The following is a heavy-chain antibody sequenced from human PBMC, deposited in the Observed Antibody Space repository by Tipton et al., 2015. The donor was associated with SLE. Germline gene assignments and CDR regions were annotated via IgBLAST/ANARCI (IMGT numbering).Heavy chain of an antibody. J-gene: IGHJ3*02. V-gene: IGHV4-4*08. CDR3: AREAKSAFDI. CDR2: IYTSGST. Sequence: TLSLTCAVYGGSFSSYYWSWIRQPPGKGLEWIGYIYTSGSTNYNPSLKSRVTISVDTSKNQFSLKLSSVTAADTAVYYCAREAKSAFDIWGQGTMVTVSS. CDR1: GGSFSSYY.